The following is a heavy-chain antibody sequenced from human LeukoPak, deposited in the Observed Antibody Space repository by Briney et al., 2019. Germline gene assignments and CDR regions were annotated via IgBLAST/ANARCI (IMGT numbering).Heavy chain of an antibody. Sequence: ASVKVSCKVSGYTLTKLSMHWVRQAPGKGLEWMGGFDPEDGETIYAQKFQGRVTMTEDTSTDTAYMELSSLRSEDTAVYYCATSILTGYYNPYYGMDVWGQGTTVTVSS. CDR1: GYTLTKLS. CDR2: FDPEDGET. CDR3: ATSILTGYYNPYYGMDV. D-gene: IGHD3-9*01. V-gene: IGHV1-24*01. J-gene: IGHJ6*02.